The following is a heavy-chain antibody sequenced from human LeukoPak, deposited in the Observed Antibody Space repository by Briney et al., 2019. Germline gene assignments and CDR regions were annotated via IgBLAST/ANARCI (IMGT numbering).Heavy chain of an antibody. D-gene: IGHD3-10*01. CDR1: GFTFSSTW. V-gene: IGHV3-74*01. CDR3: ARDRYYIFDY. CDR2: ITSDGSST. Sequence: GGSLRLSCAASGFTFSSTWMNWVRHGPGKGLEWVSRITSDGSSTIYADSVKGRFTISRDNAKSTVYLQMNSLRAEDTAVYFCARDRYYIFDYWGQGAPVTVSS. J-gene: IGHJ4*02.